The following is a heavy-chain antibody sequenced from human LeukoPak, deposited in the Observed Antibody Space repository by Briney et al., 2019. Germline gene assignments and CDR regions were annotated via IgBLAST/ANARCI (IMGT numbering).Heavy chain of an antibody. CDR3: AKGLERESRLDS. J-gene: IGHJ4*02. Sequence: GGSLRLSCAASGFTFNNYSMNWVRQAPGKGVEWVSAISGGGGSAYYADSAKGRFTISRDNSKNTLYLQMNSLRAEDTALYYCAKGLERESRLDSWGQGTLVTVSS. CDR1: GFTFNNYS. V-gene: IGHV3-23*01. CDR2: ISGGGGSA. D-gene: IGHD1-1*01.